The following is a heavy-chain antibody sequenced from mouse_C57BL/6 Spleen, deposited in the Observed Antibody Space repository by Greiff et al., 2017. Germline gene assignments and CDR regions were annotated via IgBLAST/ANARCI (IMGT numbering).Heavy chain of an antibody. CDR3: ARSPTVGRFAY. D-gene: IGHD4-1*01. V-gene: IGHV1-82*01. CDR2: IYPGDGDT. Sequence: QVQLQQSGPELVKPGASVKISCKASGYAFRSSWMNWVKQRPGKGLEWIGRIYPGDGDTNYNGKFKGKATLTAEKSSSTAYMQLSSLTSEDSAVYFCARSPTVGRFAYWGQGTLVTVSA. J-gene: IGHJ3*01. CDR1: GYAFRSSW.